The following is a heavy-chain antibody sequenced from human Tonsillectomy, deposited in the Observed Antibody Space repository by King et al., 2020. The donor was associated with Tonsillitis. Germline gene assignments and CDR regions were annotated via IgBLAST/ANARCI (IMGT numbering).Heavy chain of an antibody. J-gene: IGHJ4*02. CDR3: AQDLPLTSGGVLVY. D-gene: IGHD3-16*02. CDR2: IKSKIDGETT. Sequence: VQLVESGGGLVKPGGSLRLSCAASGLTFTYAWMTWVRQAPGKGLEWVGHIKSKIDGETTDYGAPVKGRFTFSSDDSKDTLYLQMNNLRSEDTAVYYCAQDLPLTSGGVLVYWGQGTQVTVSS. V-gene: IGHV3-15*01. CDR1: GLTFTYAW.